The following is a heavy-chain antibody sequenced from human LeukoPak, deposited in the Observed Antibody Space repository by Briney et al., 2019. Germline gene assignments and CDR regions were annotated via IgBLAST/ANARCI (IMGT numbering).Heavy chain of an antibody. CDR1: EFTFNSYN. CDR2: ISGSGGST. J-gene: IGHJ6*04. D-gene: IGHD3-10*02. Sequence: GGSLRLSCAASEFTFNSYNMNWVRQAPGKGLEWVSAISGSGGSTYYAGSVKGRFTISRDNSKNTLYLQMNSLRAEDTAVYYCAELGITMIGGVWGKGTTVTISS. CDR3: AELGITMIGGV. V-gene: IGHV3-23*01.